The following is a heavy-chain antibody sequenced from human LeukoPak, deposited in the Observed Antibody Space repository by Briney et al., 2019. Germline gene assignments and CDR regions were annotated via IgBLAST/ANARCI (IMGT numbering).Heavy chain of an antibody. J-gene: IGHJ4*02. V-gene: IGHV3-23*01. Sequence: GGSLRLSCEGSAFIFSGHWMNWVRQTPGKGLEWVSTISGSGGSTYYAVSVKGRFTISRDNSKSTLYLQMNSLRAEDTAVYYCAKDPHYWGQGTLVTVSS. CDR2: ISGSGGST. CDR3: AKDPHY. CDR1: AFIFSGHW.